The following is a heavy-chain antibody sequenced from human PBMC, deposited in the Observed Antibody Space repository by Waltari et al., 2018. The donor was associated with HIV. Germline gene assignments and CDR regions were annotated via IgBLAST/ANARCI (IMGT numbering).Heavy chain of an antibody. CDR3: ARDGTYDILTGSLDY. CDR1: GGSISSSSYY. D-gene: IGHD3-9*01. J-gene: IGHJ4*02. CDR2: IYYSGST. V-gene: IGHV4-39*07. Sequence: QLQLQESGPGLVKPSETLSLTCTVSGGSISSSSYYWGWIRQPPGKGLEWIGSIYYSGSTYDNPSLKSRVTISVDTSKNQFSLKLSSVTAADTAVYYCARDGTYDILTGSLDYWGQGTLVTVSS.